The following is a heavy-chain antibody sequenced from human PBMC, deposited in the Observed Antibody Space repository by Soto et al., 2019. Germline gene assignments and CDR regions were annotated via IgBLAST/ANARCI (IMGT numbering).Heavy chain of an antibody. CDR3: TTAPGLRFLEWSLGYDDYDMDV. CDR1: GFTFSNAW. J-gene: IGHJ6*02. D-gene: IGHD3-3*01. V-gene: IGHV3-15*01. Sequence: GGSLRLSCAASGFTFSNAWMSWVRQAPGKGLEWVGRIKSKTDGGTTDYAAPVKGRFTISRDDSKNTLYLQMNSLKTEDTAVYYCTTAPGLRFLEWSLGYDDYDMDVWGQGTTVTVS. CDR2: IKSKTDGGTT.